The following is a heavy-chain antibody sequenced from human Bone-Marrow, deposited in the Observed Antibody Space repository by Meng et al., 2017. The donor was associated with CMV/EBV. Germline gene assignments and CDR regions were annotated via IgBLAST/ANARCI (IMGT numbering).Heavy chain of an antibody. J-gene: IGHJ6*02. V-gene: IGHV3-48*03. CDR3: ARYNRIIKRFLEGLSFGGMDV. D-gene: IGHD3-3*01. CDR1: GFTFSRYE. Sequence: GESLKISCAASGFTFSRYEMNWVRQAPGKGLEWVSYISSSGSTIYYADSVKGRFTISRNNAKNSLSLQMNSLRAEDTAVYYCARYNRIIKRFLEGLSFGGMDVWGQGTTVTVSS. CDR2: ISSSGSTI.